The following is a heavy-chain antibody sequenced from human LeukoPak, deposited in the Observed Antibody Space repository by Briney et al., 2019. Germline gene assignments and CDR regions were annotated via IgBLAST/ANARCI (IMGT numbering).Heavy chain of an antibody. Sequence: GRSLRLSCAASGFTFDDYAMHWVRQVPGKGLEWVSGISWNGGRIGYADSVKGRFTISRDNTKNSLCLQMNSLRPEDTAFYYCTKDKYFWSGYVDSWGQGTLLTVSS. CDR1: GFTFDDYA. V-gene: IGHV3-9*01. CDR2: ISWNGGRI. CDR3: TKDKYFWSGYVDS. J-gene: IGHJ4*02. D-gene: IGHD3-3*01.